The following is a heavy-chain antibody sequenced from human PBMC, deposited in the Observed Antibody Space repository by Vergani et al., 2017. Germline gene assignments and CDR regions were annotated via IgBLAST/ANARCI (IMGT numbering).Heavy chain of an antibody. CDR3: ARHLIAARPDKYYYYYGMDV. D-gene: IGHD6-6*01. CDR1: GYSFTSYW. CDR2: IDPSDSYT. V-gene: IGHV5-10-1*03. Sequence: EVQLVQSGAEVKKPGESLRISCKGSGYSFTSYWISWVRQMPGKGLEWMGRIDPSDSYTNYSPSFQGHVTISADQSISTAYLQWSSLKASDTAMYYCARHLIAARPDKYYYYYGMDVWGQGTTVTVSS. J-gene: IGHJ6*02.